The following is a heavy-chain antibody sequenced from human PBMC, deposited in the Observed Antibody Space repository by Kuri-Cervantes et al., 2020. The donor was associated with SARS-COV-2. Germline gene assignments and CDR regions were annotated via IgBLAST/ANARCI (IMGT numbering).Heavy chain of an antibody. CDR2: ISYDGSNK. CDR1: GFTFSSYA. CDR3: AKESLLRHGDFWNGNYPFFDY. V-gene: IGHV3-30-3*01. D-gene: IGHD3-3*01. J-gene: IGHJ4*02. Sequence: GESLKISCAASGFTFSSYAMHWVRQAPGKGLEWVAVISYDGSNKYYADSVKGRFTISRDNSKNTLYLQMNSLRAEDTAVYYCAKESLLRHGDFWNGNYPFFDYWGQGTLVTVSS.